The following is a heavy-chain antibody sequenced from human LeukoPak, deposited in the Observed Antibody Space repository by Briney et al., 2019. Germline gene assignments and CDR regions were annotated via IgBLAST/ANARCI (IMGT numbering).Heavy chain of an antibody. J-gene: IGHJ4*02. CDR1: GGSISSGGYY. D-gene: IGHD5-24*01. Sequence: SETLSLTCTVSGGSISSGGYYWSWIRQHPGKGLEWIGSIYYSGSTNYNPSFQGRVTISVDTSKNQFSLKLSSVTAADTAVYYCARAGLRWLQLNYFDYWGQGTLVTVSS. V-gene: IGHV4-31*03. CDR2: IYYSGST. CDR3: ARAGLRWLQLNYFDY.